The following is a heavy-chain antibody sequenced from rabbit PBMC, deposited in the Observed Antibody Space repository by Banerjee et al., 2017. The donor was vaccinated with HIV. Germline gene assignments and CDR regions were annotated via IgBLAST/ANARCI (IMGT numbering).Heavy chain of an antibody. CDR3: ARALVSSGNAYNL. Sequence: QEQLVESGGGLVQPEGSLTLTCTASGFSFSSSYYMCWVRQAPGKGLEWIGCIYTGSGGSTYYASWAKGRFTITKTSSTTVTLQTTSLTAADTATYFCARALVSSGNAYNLWGQGTLVTVS. J-gene: IGHJ4*01. CDR1: GFSFSSSYY. D-gene: IGHD1-1*01. V-gene: IGHV1S45*01. CDR2: IYTGSGGST.